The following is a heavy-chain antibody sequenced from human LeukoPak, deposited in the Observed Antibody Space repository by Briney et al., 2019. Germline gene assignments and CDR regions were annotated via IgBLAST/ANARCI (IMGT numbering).Heavy chain of an antibody. V-gene: IGHV3-7*02. CDR2: IKQDGTSK. CDR3: ARYGDYCFDL. CDR1: GFTFMRYW. Sequence: PGGSLRLSCAASGFTFMRYWMGGVRQAPGKGLEWVANIKQDGTSKYYVDSVMGRFTISRDNPENSVYLQMNSLSAGDTAVYYCARYGDYCFDLWGPGTRVTVSS. D-gene: IGHD3-3*01. J-gene: IGHJ4*02.